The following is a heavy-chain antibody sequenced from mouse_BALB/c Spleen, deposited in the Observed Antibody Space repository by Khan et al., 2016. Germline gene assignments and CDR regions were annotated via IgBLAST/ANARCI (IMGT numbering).Heavy chain of an antibody. D-gene: IGHD1-1*01. CDR3: TRHYGSSWGKNFFDD. Sequence: EVQLQESGTVLARPGASVKMSCKASDYTFSTYWMHWVKQRPGQGLEWIGAIFPGSGDTTNNQRFEDKAKLTAVTSTNTAYMELSSLTNEDSAVYYCTRHYGSSWGKNFFDDWGQGTTLTVSS. CDR1: DYTFSTYW. V-gene: IGHV1-5*01. CDR2: IFPGSGDT. J-gene: IGHJ2*01.